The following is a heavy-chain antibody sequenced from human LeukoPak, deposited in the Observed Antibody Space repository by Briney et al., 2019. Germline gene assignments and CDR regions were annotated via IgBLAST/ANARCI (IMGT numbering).Heavy chain of an antibody. CDR3: ARHRTRQQDAFDI. J-gene: IGHJ3*02. V-gene: IGHV4-4*09. D-gene: IGHD2-2*01. CDR1: CGPISRYY. CDR2: IYTSGST. Sequence: PSETLSLTCTLSCGPISRYYGSCIPHPPGKALEGSGYIYTSGSTNYNPSIKRRVTLSVDTSKNQFSLKLSSVTAPDTAVYYCARHRTRQQDAFDIWGQGTMVTVSS.